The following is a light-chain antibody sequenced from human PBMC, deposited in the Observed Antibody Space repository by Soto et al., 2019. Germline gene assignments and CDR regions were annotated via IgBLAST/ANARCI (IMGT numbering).Light chain of an antibody. CDR2: AAS. CDR1: QSVTSNY. J-gene: IGKJ1*01. Sequence: ERVLTQSPGTLSLSPGERATLSCRASQSVTSNYLAWYQQRPGQAPRLLIYAASSRATGIPDRFSGSGSGTDFTLTISRLEPEEFAVYYCQQYGGSPPETFGQGTKVEIK. CDR3: QQYGGSPPET. V-gene: IGKV3-20*01.